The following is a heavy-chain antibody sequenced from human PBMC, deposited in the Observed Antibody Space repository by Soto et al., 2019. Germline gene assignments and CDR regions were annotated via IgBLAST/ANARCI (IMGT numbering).Heavy chain of an antibody. D-gene: IGHD4-17*01. Sequence: QVQLQESGPGLVKPSETLSLTCTVSGGSISSYYWSWIRQPPGKGLEWIGYIYYSGSTNYNPSLKSRVTISVDTSKNQFSLKLSSVTAADTAVYYCARIRSVTFNYYYYYYMDVWGKGTTVTXSS. V-gene: IGHV4-59*08. CDR2: IYYSGST. J-gene: IGHJ6*03. CDR3: ARIRSVTFNYYYYYYMDV. CDR1: GGSISSYY.